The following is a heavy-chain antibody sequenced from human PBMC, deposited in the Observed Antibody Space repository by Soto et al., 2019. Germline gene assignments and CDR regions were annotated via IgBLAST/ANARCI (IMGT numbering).Heavy chain of an antibody. V-gene: IGHV4-34*01. Sequence: QVQLQQWGAGLLKPSETLSLTCAVYGGSFSGYYWSWIRQPPGKGLEWIGEINHSGSTNYNPSLKSRVTISVDTSKNQFSLKLSSVTAADTAVYYCARRRWLQLRNYFDYWGQGTLVTVSS. CDR1: GGSFSGYY. CDR3: ARRRWLQLRNYFDY. D-gene: IGHD5-12*01. CDR2: INHSGST. J-gene: IGHJ4*02.